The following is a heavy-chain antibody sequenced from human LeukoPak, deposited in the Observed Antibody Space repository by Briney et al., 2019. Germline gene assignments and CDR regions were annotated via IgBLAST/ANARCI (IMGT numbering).Heavy chain of an antibody. CDR1: GFTFSSYS. D-gene: IGHD3-16*01. V-gene: IGHV3-48*01. J-gene: IGHJ4*02. CDR2: ISSRSSTI. Sequence: GGSLRLSCAASGFTFSSYSMNWVRQAPGKGLEWVSYISSRSSTIYHADCVEGRFTISRDNAKNSLYLQMNSLRADDPAVYYCARAENGGAPPYFDYWGQGTLVTVSS. CDR3: ARAENGGAPPYFDY.